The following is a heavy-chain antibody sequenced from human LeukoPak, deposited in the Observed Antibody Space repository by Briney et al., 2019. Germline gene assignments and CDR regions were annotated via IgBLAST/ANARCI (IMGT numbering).Heavy chain of an antibody. CDR3: ARDGEYSSSWYRFDY. CDR2: ISGSSTVI. Sequence: GGSQRLSCTASGFTFSYNGMNWVRQAPGRGLEWVAFISGSSTVIYYADSVKGRFTISRDNAQNLLYLQMNSLRAEDTAVYYCARDGEYSSSWYRFDYWGQGTLVTVSS. D-gene: IGHD6-13*01. V-gene: IGHV3-48*04. J-gene: IGHJ4*02. CDR1: GFTFSYNG.